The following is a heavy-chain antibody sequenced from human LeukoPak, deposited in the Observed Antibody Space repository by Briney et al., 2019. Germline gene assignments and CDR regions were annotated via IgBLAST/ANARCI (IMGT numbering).Heavy chain of an antibody. CDR2: IVVGSGNT. J-gene: IGHJ4*02. CDR3: ARNSLRYFDWLSDFDY. CDR1: GFTFTSSA. V-gene: IGHV1-58*02. Sequence: ASVKVSCKASGFTFTSSAMQWVRQARGQRLEWIGWIVVGSGNTNYAQKLQGRVTMTTDTSTSTAYMELRSLRSDDTAVYYCARNSLRYFDWLSDFDYWGQGTLVTVSS. D-gene: IGHD3-9*01.